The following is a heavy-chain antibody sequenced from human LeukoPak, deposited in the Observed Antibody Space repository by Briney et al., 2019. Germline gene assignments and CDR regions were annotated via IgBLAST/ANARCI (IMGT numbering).Heavy chain of an antibody. J-gene: IGHJ6*03. CDR1: GYTLSELS. CDR2: FDPEDGET. CDR3: ATSSTYSNHYYYYYMDV. Sequence: ASVKVSCKVSGYTLSELSMHWVRQAPGKGLEWMGGFDPEDGETIYAQKFQGRVTMTEDTSTDTAYMELSSLRSEDTAVYYCATSSTYSNHYYYYYMDVWGKGTTVTVSS. D-gene: IGHD4-11*01. V-gene: IGHV1-24*01.